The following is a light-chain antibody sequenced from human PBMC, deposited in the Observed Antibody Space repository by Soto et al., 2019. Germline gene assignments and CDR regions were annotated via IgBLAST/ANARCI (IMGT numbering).Light chain of an antibody. V-gene: IGKV1-5*03. CDR1: QSISSW. J-gene: IGKJ5*01. CDR3: QQSHSTPIT. Sequence: DIQMTQSPSTLSASVGDRVTITCRASQSISSWLAWYQQKPGKAPKLLIYKASSLESGVPSRFSGSGSGTEFTLTISSLQPDDFATYYCQQSHSTPITVGQGTRLEIK. CDR2: KAS.